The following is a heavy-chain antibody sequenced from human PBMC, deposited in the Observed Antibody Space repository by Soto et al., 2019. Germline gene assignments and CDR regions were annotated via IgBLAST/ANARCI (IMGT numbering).Heavy chain of an antibody. V-gene: IGHV1-18*03. J-gene: IGHJ6*02. CDR3: ARDYSSSWYWTSLDYHDGMDV. CDR2: ISANKGNI. Sequence: CQASGHTFASYSITWVRQAPGQGMEWMGWISANKGNINYAQKLQGRVSKTTVKSTITADRARRRLRSDAMAGHYCARDYSSSWYWTSLDYHDGMDVWGQGTTVTVSS. D-gene: IGHD6-13*01. CDR1: GHTFASYS.